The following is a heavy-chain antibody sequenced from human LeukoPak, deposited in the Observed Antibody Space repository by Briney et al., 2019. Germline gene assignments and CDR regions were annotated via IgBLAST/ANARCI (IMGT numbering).Heavy chain of an antibody. J-gene: IGHJ6*03. Sequence: KPSETLSLTCTVSGGSISSSSYYWGWIRQPPGKGLQWIGEINHSGSTSYNPSLKSRVTISVDTSKNQVSLKLSSVTAADTAVYYCARVVYSSSWVFSEGRSLVRNKSYYMDVWGKGTTVTVSS. CDR3: ARVVYSSSWVFSEGRSLVRNKSYYMDV. CDR2: INHSGST. V-gene: IGHV4-39*07. CDR1: GGSISSSSYY. D-gene: IGHD6-13*01.